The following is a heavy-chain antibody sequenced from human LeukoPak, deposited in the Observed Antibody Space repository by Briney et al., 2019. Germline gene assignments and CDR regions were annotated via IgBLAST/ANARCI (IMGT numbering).Heavy chain of an antibody. CDR3: TRGLIQLWLHNGMDV. CDR1: GFTFGDHA. Sequence: GGSLRLSCTGSGFTFGDHAMSWVRQAPGKGLEWVGFIRSKAYRGTIEYAASVKGRFTISRDDSKSIAYLQMNSLETEDTAIYYCTRGLIQLWLHNGMDVWGQGTTVTVSS. J-gene: IGHJ6*02. CDR2: IRSKAYRGTI. V-gene: IGHV3-49*04. D-gene: IGHD5-18*01.